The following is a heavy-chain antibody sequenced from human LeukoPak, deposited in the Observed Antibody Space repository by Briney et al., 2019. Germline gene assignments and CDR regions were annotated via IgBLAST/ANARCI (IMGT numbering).Heavy chain of an antibody. CDR1: GGSISSFY. D-gene: IGHD2-15*01. CDR3: ARFLVGYCSGGSCGEYAFDI. J-gene: IGHJ3*02. V-gene: IGHV4-59*01. CDR2: IYYSGST. Sequence: PSETLSLTCTASGGSISSFYWSWIRQPPGKGLGWIGYIYYSGSTNYNPSLKSRVTISVDTSKNQFSLKLSSVTAADTAVYYCARFLVGYCSGGSCGEYAFDIWGQGTMVTVSS.